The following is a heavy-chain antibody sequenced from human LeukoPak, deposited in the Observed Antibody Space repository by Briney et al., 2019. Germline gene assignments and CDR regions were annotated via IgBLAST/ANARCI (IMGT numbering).Heavy chain of an antibody. V-gene: IGHV3-30*18. CDR2: VSYDGSAK. J-gene: IGHJ4*02. CDR3: AKNRCRGYTASDCYYFDY. Sequence: GGSLRLSCAASGFTFSSNGLHWVRQAPGKGLEGVALVSYDGSAKYYADSVRGRFIISRDNSKNTLYLQMNSLGTEDTAVYYCAKNRCRGYTASDCYYFDYRGQGTLVTVSS. D-gene: IGHD5-12*01. CDR1: GFTFSSNG.